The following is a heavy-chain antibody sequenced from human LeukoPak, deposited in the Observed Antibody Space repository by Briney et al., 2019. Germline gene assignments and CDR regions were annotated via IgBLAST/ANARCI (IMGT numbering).Heavy chain of an antibody. CDR1: GFTFSSFA. J-gene: IGHJ4*02. CDR3: ARTWGFVDY. D-gene: IGHD7-27*01. CDR2: ISGSAGST. V-gene: IGHV3-23*01. Sequence: PGGSLRLSCAASGFTFSSFAMSWVRQAPGKGLEWVSAISGSAGSTYYTDSVKGRFTISRDNSKNTLYLQMNSLRAEDTAVYYCARTWGFVDYWGQGTLVTVSS.